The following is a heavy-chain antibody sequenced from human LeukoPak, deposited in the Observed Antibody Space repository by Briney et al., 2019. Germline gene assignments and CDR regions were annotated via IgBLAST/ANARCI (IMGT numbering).Heavy chain of an antibody. Sequence: QSGGSLRLSCAASGFTFSSYWMSWVRQAPGKGLEWVANIQQDGSEKYYVDSVKGRFTISRDNAKNSLYLQMNSLRAEDTAVYYCARDLSYYDSSGYHYFDYWGQGTLVTVSS. CDR2: IQQDGSEK. J-gene: IGHJ4*02. V-gene: IGHV3-7*01. D-gene: IGHD3-22*01. CDR3: ARDLSYYDSSGYHYFDY. CDR1: GFTFSSYW.